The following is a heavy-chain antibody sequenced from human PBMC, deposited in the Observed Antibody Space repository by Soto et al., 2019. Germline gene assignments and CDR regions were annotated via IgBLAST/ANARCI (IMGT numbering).Heavy chain of an antibody. CDR1: GDTFTSNG. CDR2: ISIYNGNT. J-gene: IGHJ4*02. Sequence: ASVKVSFKASGDTFTSNGISCVRQAPGQGLEWLAWISIYNGNTQYAQKVQGRVTMTTDTSTNTAYMELRSLRSDDTAVYYCARAPGSSSRPLVFDYWGQGTLVTVSS. CDR3: ARAPGSSSRPLVFDY. D-gene: IGHD6-6*01. V-gene: IGHV1-18*04.